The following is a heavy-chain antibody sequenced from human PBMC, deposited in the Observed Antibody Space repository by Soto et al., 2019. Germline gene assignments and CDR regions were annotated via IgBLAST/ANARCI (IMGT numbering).Heavy chain of an antibody. J-gene: IGHJ6*03. V-gene: IGHV1-18*01. Sequence: QVQLVQSGAEVKKPGASVKVSCKASGYTFTSYGISWVRQAPGQGLEWMGWISAYNGNTNYAQKLQGRVTMTTATSKSKVYMELRSARSDDTAVYYCARVPDIVVVPAAIEEYYYYYMDVWGKGTTVTVSS. D-gene: IGHD2-2*01. CDR2: ISAYNGNT. CDR1: GYTFTSYG. CDR3: ARVPDIVVVPAAIEEYYYYYMDV.